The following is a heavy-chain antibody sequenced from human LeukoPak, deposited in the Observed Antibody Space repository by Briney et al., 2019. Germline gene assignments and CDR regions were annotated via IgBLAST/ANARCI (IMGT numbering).Heavy chain of an antibody. CDR3: ANKNIGYCSGTSCRGWFDP. J-gene: IGHJ5*02. Sequence: SVKVSCKASGGTFSSNAIIWVRQAPGQGLEWMGGIIPTLGTPNYAQKFQGRVTITADEYTSTAYMELSSLRSEDTAVYYCANKNIGYCSGTSCRGWFDPWGQGTLVTVSS. V-gene: IGHV1-69*13. D-gene: IGHD2-2*01. CDR1: GGTFSSNA. CDR2: IIPTLGTP.